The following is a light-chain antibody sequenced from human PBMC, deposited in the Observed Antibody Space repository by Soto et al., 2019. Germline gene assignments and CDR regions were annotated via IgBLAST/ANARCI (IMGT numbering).Light chain of an antibody. Sequence: QLVLTQSPSASASLGASVKLTCTLSSGHSDYAIAWHQQQPGKGPRYLMKLNGDGSHSEGDGIPDRFSGSSSGAERYLTISSLQSEDEADYYCQTWGTGIHVFGGGTQLTVL. V-gene: IGLV4-69*01. CDR1: SGHSDYA. J-gene: IGLJ7*01. CDR3: QTWGTGIHV. CDR2: LNGDGSH.